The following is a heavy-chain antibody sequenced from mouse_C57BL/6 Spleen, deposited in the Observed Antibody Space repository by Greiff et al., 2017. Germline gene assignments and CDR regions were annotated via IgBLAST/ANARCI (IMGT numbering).Heavy chain of an antibody. CDR1: GYTFTSYW. CDR3: ATYDGYSYYFDY. Sequence: VQLQQPGAELVRPGSSVKLSCKASGYTFTSYWMDWVKQRPGQGLEWIGNIYPSDSETHYNQKFKDKATLTVDKSSSTAYMQLSSLTSEDATVKYCATYDGYSYYFDYWGQGTTLTVSS. J-gene: IGHJ2*01. CDR2: IYPSDSET. D-gene: IGHD2-3*01. V-gene: IGHV1-61*01.